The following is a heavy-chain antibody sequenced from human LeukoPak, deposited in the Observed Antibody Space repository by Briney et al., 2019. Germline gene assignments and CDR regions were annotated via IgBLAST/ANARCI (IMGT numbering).Heavy chain of an antibody. CDR3: ARERSGLDY. Sequence: GGSLRLSCAASGFTFSSYAMRWVRQASGKGLEWEAVISYDGSNKYYADSVKGRFTISRDNSKNTLNLQMNSLRAEDTAVYYCARERSGLDYWGQGTLVTVSS. D-gene: IGHD1-14*01. V-gene: IGHV3-30*04. CDR2: ISYDGSNK. J-gene: IGHJ4*02. CDR1: GFTFSSYA.